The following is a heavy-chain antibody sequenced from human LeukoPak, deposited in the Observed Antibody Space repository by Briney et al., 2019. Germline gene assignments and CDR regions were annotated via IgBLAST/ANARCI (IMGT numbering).Heavy chain of an antibody. D-gene: IGHD3-3*01. J-gene: IGHJ4*02. Sequence: GGSLRLSCTVSGFTVSSNSWSWVRQAPGKGLEWVSFIYSGGNTHYSDSVKGRFTISRDNSKNTLYLQIYSLRAGDTAVYYCAKDDALIRFNDWGQGTLVTVSS. CDR1: GFTVSSNS. CDR3: AKDDALIRFND. V-gene: IGHV3-53*01. CDR2: IYSGGNT.